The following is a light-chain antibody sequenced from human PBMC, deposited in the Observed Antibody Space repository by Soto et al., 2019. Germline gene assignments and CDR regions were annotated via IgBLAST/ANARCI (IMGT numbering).Light chain of an antibody. CDR3: QQYNSYSLT. Sequence: DIQMTQSPSTLSASVGDSVTITCRASQSVSGWLAWYQQKPGKAPNLLIYDASSLESGVPSRFSGSGSGTEFTLTISSLQPDDFATYYCQQYNSYSLTFGQGTKVELK. V-gene: IGKV1-5*01. CDR2: DAS. CDR1: QSVSGW. J-gene: IGKJ1*01.